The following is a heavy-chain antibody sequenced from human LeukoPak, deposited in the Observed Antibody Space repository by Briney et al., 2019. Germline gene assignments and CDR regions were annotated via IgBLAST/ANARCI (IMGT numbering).Heavy chain of an antibody. D-gene: IGHD1-26*01. V-gene: IGHV7-4-1*02. J-gene: IGHJ4*02. Sequence: ASVKVSCKASGGTFSSYAISWVRQAPGQGPEWMGWISTRSGNPTYAQGFTGRFVFSWDTSVSTTYLQISSLKAEDTAVYYCARGYPDSENYFDYWGQGTLVTVSS. CDR3: ARGYPDSENYFDY. CDR2: ISTRSGNP. CDR1: GGTFSSYA.